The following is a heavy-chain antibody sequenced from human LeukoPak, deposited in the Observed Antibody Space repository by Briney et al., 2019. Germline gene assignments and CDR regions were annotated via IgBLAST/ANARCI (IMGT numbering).Heavy chain of an antibody. CDR2: VSSSSRTI. V-gene: IGHV3-48*01. Sequence: PEGSLRLLCAASDFTFNTFTMHWVRQAPGKGLELVSSVSSSSRTINYADSVQGRSTVSRDNPNNSMYLQINDLRREDTALCLCARGSPRGGLDSWGQGSMVSV. CDR1: DFTFNTFT. D-gene: IGHD1-14*01. CDR3: ARGSPRGGLDS. J-gene: IGHJ5*01.